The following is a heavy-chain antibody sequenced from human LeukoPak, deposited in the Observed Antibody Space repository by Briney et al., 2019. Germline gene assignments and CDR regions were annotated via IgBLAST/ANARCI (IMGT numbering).Heavy chain of an antibody. D-gene: IGHD1-26*01. J-gene: IGHJ5*02. CDR3: ARASNSGSYRDNWFDP. Sequence: SETLSLTCTVSGYSLSSGYYWGWIRQPPGKGLEWIGSIYHSGSTYYNPSLKSRVTISVDTSKNQFSLKLSSVTAADTAVYYCARASNSGSYRDNWFDPWGQGTLVTVSS. CDR1: GYSLSSGYY. V-gene: IGHV4-38-2*02. CDR2: IYHSGST.